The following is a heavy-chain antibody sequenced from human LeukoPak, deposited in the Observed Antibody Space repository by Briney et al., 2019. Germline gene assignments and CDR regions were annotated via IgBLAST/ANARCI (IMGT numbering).Heavy chain of an antibody. D-gene: IGHD2-2*01. CDR2: INDDGTDI. V-gene: IGHV3-74*01. CDR1: GFTFSDYW. J-gene: IGHJ4*02. Sequence: GGSLRLSCAASGFTFSDYWMHWVRQVPGKGLVGVSRINDDGTDIRYADSAKGRFTISRDNAKNTLYLEMNSLRAEDTAVYYCARDVRYCSRTSCYSNYWGQGTLVTVSS. CDR3: ARDVRYCSRTSCYSNY.